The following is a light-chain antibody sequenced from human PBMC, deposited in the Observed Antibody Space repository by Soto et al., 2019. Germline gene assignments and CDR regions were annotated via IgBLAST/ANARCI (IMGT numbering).Light chain of an antibody. Sequence: DIQMTQSPSSLSASVGDRVTITCRASQSISSYLNWYQQKPGKAPKLLIYAASSLQSGVPSRFSGSGSGTDFTLTISSLLPEDFATYYCQQSYSTPPWTLGQGTKVEIK. CDR2: AAS. CDR1: QSISSY. V-gene: IGKV1-39*01. CDR3: QQSYSTPPWT. J-gene: IGKJ1*01.